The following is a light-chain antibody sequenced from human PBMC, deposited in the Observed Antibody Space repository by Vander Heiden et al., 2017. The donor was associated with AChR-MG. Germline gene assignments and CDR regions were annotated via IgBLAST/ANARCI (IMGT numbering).Light chain of an antibody. CDR2: DVT. CDR1: SSDVGIYNL. Sequence: QSALTQPASVSGSPGQSITISCTGTSSDVGIYNLVSWYQQHPGKAPKHIIYDVTKWPPGVSNRFSGSKSGNTASLTISGLQAEDEADYYCCSYAVSKNWVFGGGTKLTVL. V-gene: IGLV2-23*02. J-gene: IGLJ3*02. CDR3: CSYAVSKNWV.